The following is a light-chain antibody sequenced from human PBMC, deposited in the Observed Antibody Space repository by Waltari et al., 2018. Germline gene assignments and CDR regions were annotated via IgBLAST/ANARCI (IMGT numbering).Light chain of an antibody. CDR3: CSYAGGTTYV. CDR1: RSDVGNYHV. J-gene: IGLJ1*01. V-gene: IGLV2-23*02. Sequence: QPALTQPAPGSGSPGQSITPSCPGTRSDVGNYHVVSWYQQYPGKAPKFIIYEVSEGPSGVSNRFSGSKSGNTASLTISGLQAEDEADYYCCSYAGGTTYVFGTGTKVTVL. CDR2: EVS.